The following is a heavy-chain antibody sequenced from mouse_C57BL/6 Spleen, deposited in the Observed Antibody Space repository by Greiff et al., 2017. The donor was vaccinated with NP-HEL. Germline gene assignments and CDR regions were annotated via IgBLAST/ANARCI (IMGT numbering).Heavy chain of an antibody. CDR1: GYTFTSYW. CDR2: IDPSDSYT. CDR3: ARGEFITTDGFAY. V-gene: IGHV1-50*01. D-gene: IGHD1-1*01. J-gene: IGHJ3*01. Sequence: QVQLQQPGAELVKPGASVKLSCKASGYTFTSYWMQWVKQRPGQGLEWIGEIDPSDSYTNYNQKFKGKATLTVDTSSSTAYMQLSSLTSEDSAVYYCARGEFITTDGFAYWGQGTLVTVSA.